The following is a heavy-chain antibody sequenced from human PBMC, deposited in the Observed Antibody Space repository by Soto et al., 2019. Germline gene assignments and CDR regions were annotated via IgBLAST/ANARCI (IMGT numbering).Heavy chain of an antibody. V-gene: IGHV4-30-2*01. CDR2: IYHSGST. J-gene: IGHJ4*02. CDR1: GGSISSGGYS. Sequence: SETLSLTCAVSGGSISSGGYSWSWIRQPPGKGLEWIGYIYHSGSTYYNPSLKSRVTISVDRSKNQFSLKLSSVTAADTAVYYCASGIGVVAYWGQGTLVTVPS. D-gene: IGHD2-21*01. CDR3: ASGIGVVAY.